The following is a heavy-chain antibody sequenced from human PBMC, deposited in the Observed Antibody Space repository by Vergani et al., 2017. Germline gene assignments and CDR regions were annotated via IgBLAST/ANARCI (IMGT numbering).Heavy chain of an antibody. CDR1: FDSIRNLY. Sequence: QVQLQESGPGLVKSSETLSLTCSVSFDSIRNLYCNWIRQPPGKGLEWIGCISYSGSTNYNPSLKSRPHISVDTSKNQFSLNLSSVTAADTAVYYCARNPYCGGDCYSDAVDIWGQGTMVTVSS. CDR3: ARNPYCGGDCYSDAVDI. V-gene: IGHV4-59*11. D-gene: IGHD2-21*02. J-gene: IGHJ3*02. CDR2: ISYSGST.